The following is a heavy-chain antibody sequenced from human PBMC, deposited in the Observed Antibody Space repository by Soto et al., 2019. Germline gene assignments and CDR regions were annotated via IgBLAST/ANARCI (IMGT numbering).Heavy chain of an antibody. D-gene: IGHD1-26*01. V-gene: IGHV4-59*01. CDR1: GGSIKSYY. CDR2: IYYSGTT. CDR3: ARCSGSYSYIWFDP. Sequence: QVQLQESGPGLVKPSETLSLTCSVSGGSIKSYYWSWIRQPPGKGLEWIGYIYYSGTTNYNPSLKSRVTMSVDTSKNQFFLKLSSVTAADSAVYYCARCSGSYSYIWFDPWGQGTLVTVSS. J-gene: IGHJ5*02.